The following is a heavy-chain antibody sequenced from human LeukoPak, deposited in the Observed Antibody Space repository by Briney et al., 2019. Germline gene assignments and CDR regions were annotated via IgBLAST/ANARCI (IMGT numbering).Heavy chain of an antibody. J-gene: IGHJ3*02. Sequence: SETLSLTCAVYGGSFSGYYWSWIRQPPGKGLEWVGSIYYSGSTYYNPSLKSRVTISVDTSKNQFSLKLSSVTAADTAVYYCARLTTHYDFWSGYYLPDAFDIWGQGTMVTV. CDR2: IYYSGST. CDR3: ARLTTHYDFWSGYYLPDAFDI. V-gene: IGHV4-34*01. D-gene: IGHD3-3*01. CDR1: GGSFSGYY.